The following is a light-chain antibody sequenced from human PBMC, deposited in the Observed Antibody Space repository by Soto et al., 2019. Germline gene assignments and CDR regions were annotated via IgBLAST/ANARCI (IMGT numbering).Light chain of an antibody. CDR1: QSVSSSY. Sequence: EIVLTQSPGTLSLSPGERATLSCGASQSVSSSYLAWYQQKPGQAPRLLIYAASSRATGIPDRFSGSGSGTDLTLTISRLEPEDFAVYYCQQYDRSPQTFGQGTRLEIK. J-gene: IGKJ2*01. CDR3: QQYDRSPQT. CDR2: AAS. V-gene: IGKV3-20*01.